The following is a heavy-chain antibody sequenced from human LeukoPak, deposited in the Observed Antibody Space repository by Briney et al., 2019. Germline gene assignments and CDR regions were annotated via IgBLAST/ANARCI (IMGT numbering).Heavy chain of an antibody. V-gene: IGHV4-34*01. Sequence: PSETLSLTCAVYGGSFSGYYWSWIRQLPGKGLEWIGEINHSGSTNYNPSLKSRVTISVDTSKNQFSLKLSSVTAADTAVYYCARGGILTGYYVYFDYWGQGTLVTVSS. CDR3: ARGGILTGYYVYFDY. CDR2: INHSGST. D-gene: IGHD3-9*01. CDR1: GGSFSGYY. J-gene: IGHJ4*02.